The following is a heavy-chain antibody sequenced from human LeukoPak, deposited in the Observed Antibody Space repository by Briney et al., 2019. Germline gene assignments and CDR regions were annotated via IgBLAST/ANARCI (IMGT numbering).Heavy chain of an antibody. CDR2: IKKDGSET. V-gene: IGHV3-7*03. J-gene: IGHJ4*02. CDR3: ARGRHSGTTYGFDY. D-gene: IGHD6-13*01. CDR1: GFTFSTSW. Sequence: PGGTLRLSCAASGFTFSTSWMSWVRHVQGPGMEWVANIKKDGSETYYVDSVKGRFTISRDNAKNSLYLQMNSLRAEDTAMYYCARGRHSGTTYGFDYWGQGTLVTVSS.